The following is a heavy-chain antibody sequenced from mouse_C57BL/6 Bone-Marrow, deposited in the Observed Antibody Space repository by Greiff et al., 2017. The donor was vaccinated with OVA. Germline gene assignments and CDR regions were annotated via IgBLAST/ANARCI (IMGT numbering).Heavy chain of an antibody. J-gene: IGHJ2*01. D-gene: IGHD2-2*01. CDR1: GFTFSSYG. Sequence: EVMLVESGGDLVKPGGSLKLSCAASGFTFSSYGMSWVRQTPDKRLEWVATISSGGSYTYYPDSVKGRFTISRDNAKNTLYLQMSSLKSEDTAMYYCERREVKDYWGQGTTLTVSS. CDR2: ISSGGSYT. CDR3: ERREVKDY. V-gene: IGHV5-6*02.